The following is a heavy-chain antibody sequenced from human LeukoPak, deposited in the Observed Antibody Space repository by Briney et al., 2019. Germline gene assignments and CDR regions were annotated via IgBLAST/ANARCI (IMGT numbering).Heavy chain of an antibody. CDR1: GYTLTELS. CDR3: ATRNYDILTGYYRPYYYYYGMDV. CDR2: FDPEDGEA. V-gene: IGHV1-24*01. J-gene: IGHJ6*02. D-gene: IGHD3-9*01. Sequence: ASVKVSRKVSGYTLTELSMHWVRQAPGKGLEWMGGFDPEDGEAIYAQKFQGRVTMTEDTSTDTAYMELSSLRSEDTAVYYCATRNYDILTGYYRPYYYYYGMDVWGQGTTVTVSS.